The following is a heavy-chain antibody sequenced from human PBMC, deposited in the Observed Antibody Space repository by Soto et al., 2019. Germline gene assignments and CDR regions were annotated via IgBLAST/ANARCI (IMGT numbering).Heavy chain of an antibody. Sequence: VQLVQSGAEVKKPGSSVKVSCKASGGSFNSFAISWVRQAPGQGLEWMGGTIPIFGAASYGQRIQGRVMITADDATSTASMELSSLRSEDTAVYYCATSGECGGDCYVYRMDVWGQGTTVTVSS. CDR3: ATSGECGGDCYVYRMDV. CDR1: GGSFNSFA. V-gene: IGHV1-69*01. CDR2: TIPIFGAA. J-gene: IGHJ6*02. D-gene: IGHD2-21*02.